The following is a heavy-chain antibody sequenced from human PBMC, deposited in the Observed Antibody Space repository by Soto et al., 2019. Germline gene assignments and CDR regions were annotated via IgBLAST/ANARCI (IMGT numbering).Heavy chain of an antibody. D-gene: IGHD5-18*01. CDR2: IIPIFGTA. V-gene: IGHV1-69*13. CDR3: ARAFSGYSYGYLSWFDP. J-gene: IGHJ5*02. CDR1: GGTFSSYA. Sequence: ASVKVSCKASGGTFSSYAISWVRQAPGQGLEWMGGIIPIFGTANYAQKFQGRVTITADESTSTAYMELSSLRSEDTAVYYCARAFSGYSYGYLSWFDPWGQGTLVTVSS.